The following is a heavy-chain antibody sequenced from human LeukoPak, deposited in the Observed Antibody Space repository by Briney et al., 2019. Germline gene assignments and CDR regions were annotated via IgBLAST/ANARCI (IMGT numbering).Heavy chain of an antibody. D-gene: IGHD1-26*01. Sequence: ASVKVSCKASGYTFTNYYMSWVRQAPGQGLEWMGIINPSGGSTTYAQKFQGRVTMTRDTSTSTVYMELSSLRSEDTAVYYCASVLLSHLSYYYGMDAWGQGTLVTVSS. J-gene: IGHJ6*02. V-gene: IGHV1-46*01. CDR2: INPSGGST. CDR3: ASVLLSHLSYYYGMDA. CDR1: GYTFTNYY.